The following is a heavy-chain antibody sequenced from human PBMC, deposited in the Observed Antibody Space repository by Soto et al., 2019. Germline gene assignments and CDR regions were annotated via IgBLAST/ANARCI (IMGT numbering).Heavy chain of an antibody. V-gene: IGHV1-69*01. CDR1: GGTFSSYA. CDR2: IIPIFGTA. CDR3: ASHYCSSTSCYRWFDP. D-gene: IGHD2-2*01. Sequence: QVQLVQSGAEVKKPGSSVNVSCKASGGTFSSYAISWVRQAPGQGLEWMGGIIPIFGTANYAQKFQGRVTITADESTSTAYMELSSLRSEDTAVYYCASHYCSSTSCYRWFDPWGQGTLVTVSS. J-gene: IGHJ5*02.